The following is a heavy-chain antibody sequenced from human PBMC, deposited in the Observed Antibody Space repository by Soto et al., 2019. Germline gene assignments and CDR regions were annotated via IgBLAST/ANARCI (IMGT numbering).Heavy chain of an antibody. Sequence: GESLKISCKGSGYSFTSYWIGWVRQMPGKGLEWMGIIYPGDSDTRYSPSFEGQVTISVDKSINTAYLQWSSLKASDTAIYYCARQWGGYCISTSCYALDSWGQGTLVTVSS. CDR2: IYPGDSDT. D-gene: IGHD2-2*01. CDR1: GYSFTSYW. CDR3: ARQWGGYCISTSCYALDS. J-gene: IGHJ4*02. V-gene: IGHV5-51*01.